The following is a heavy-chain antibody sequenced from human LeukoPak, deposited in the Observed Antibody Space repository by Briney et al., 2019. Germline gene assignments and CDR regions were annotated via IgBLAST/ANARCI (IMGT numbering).Heavy chain of an antibody. V-gene: IGHV3-30*03. Sequence: GGSLRLSCVGSGLTFSDYGIHWVRPAPGKGLEWVAVVSMDGNTKYYAESVRGRYTISRDNSRNTVYLQMNSLRAEDTAVYYCARDLSGVTGYTYGRGIDYWGQGTLVTVSS. J-gene: IGHJ4*02. CDR1: GLTFSDYG. D-gene: IGHD5-18*01. CDR2: VSMDGNTK. CDR3: ARDLSGVTGYTYGRGIDY.